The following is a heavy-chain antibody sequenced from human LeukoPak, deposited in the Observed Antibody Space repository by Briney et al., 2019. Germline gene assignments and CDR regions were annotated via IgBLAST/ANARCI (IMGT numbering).Heavy chain of an antibody. J-gene: IGHJ4*02. V-gene: IGHV4-39*07. CDR2: IYYSGST. D-gene: IGHD4-17*01. Sequence: PSETLSLTCSVSGGSISSSSYYWGWIRQPPGKGLEWIGSIYYSGSTYYNPSLKSRVTISVDTSKNQFSLKLSSVTAVDTAVYYCARGYGDFRVEGRYFHSWGQGTLVTVSS. CDR1: GGSISSSSYY. CDR3: ARGYGDFRVEGRYFHS.